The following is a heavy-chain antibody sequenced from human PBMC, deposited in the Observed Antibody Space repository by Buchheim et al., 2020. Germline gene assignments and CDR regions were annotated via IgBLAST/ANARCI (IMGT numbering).Heavy chain of an antibody. D-gene: IGHD3-22*01. CDR1: GYSFSNYW. J-gene: IGHJ4*01. V-gene: IGHV5-51*01. Sequence: EVQLVQSGAEVKKPGESLKISCKGSGYSFSNYWIGWVRQMPGKGLEWLGIIYPGDSDTRYSPSFQGQVTISADKSISTAYLQWSGLKASDTAMYYCARHLCKVPSYFYDNSGYGQYFDYWGQGTL. CDR3: ARHLCKVPSYFYDNSGYGQYFDY. CDR2: IYPGDSDT.